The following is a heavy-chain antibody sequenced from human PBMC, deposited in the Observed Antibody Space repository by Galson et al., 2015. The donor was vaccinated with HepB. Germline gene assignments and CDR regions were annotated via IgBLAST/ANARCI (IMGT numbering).Heavy chain of an antibody. Sequence: SLRLSCAASGFTFSDYYMSWIRQAPGKGLEWISYISSSRSYTSYADSVKGRFTISRDNANSSLYLQMNSLRAEDTAVYYCARALYCSRTSCYMGVFDPWGQGTLVTVSS. V-gene: IGHV3-11*05. CDR1: GFTFSDYY. J-gene: IGHJ5*02. CDR2: ISSSRSYT. CDR3: ARALYCSRTSCYMGVFDP. D-gene: IGHD2-2*02.